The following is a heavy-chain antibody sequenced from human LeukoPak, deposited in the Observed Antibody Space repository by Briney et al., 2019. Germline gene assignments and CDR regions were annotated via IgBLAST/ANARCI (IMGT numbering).Heavy chain of an antibody. CDR3: AKDLTYYGSRSYYYYYYGMDV. J-gene: IGHJ6*02. CDR2: ISGSGGST. CDR1: GFTFSSYA. V-gene: IGHV3-23*01. D-gene: IGHD3-10*01. Sequence: GGSLRLSRAASGFTFSSYAMSWVRQAPGKGLEWVSAISGSGGSTYYADSVKGRFTISRDNSKNTLYLQMNSLRAEDTAVYYCAKDLTYYGSRSYYYYYYGMDVWGQGTTVTVSS.